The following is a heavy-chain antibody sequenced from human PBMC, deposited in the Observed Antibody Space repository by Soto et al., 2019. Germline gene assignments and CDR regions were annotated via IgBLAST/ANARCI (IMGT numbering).Heavy chain of an antibody. V-gene: IGHV1-18*01. Sequence: ASVKVSCKASGYTFTSYGISWVRQAPGQGLEWMGWISAYNGNTNYAQKLQGRVTMTTDTSTSTAYMELRSLRSDDTAVYYCAREFPMDSSGLYDGDYYYYYGMDVWGQGTTVTVSS. CDR3: AREFPMDSSGLYDGDYYYYYGMDV. CDR1: GYTFTSYG. D-gene: IGHD6-19*01. J-gene: IGHJ6*02. CDR2: ISAYNGNT.